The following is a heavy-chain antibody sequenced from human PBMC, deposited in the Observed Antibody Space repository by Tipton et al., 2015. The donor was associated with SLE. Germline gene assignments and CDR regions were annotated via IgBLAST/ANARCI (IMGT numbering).Heavy chain of an antibody. CDR3: AGGFYYGSGTFSDFEY. CDR2: IHHRGTT. V-gene: IGHV4-4*02. J-gene: IGHJ4*02. Sequence: TLSLTCTVSGGSISSNTWWNWVRQPPGMGLEWIGEIHHRGTTNYKPSLTSRITISVDKSKSQFALKLSSVTAADTAVYYCAGGFYYGSGTFSDFEYWGQGTLATVSS. D-gene: IGHD3-10*01. CDR1: GGSISSNTW.